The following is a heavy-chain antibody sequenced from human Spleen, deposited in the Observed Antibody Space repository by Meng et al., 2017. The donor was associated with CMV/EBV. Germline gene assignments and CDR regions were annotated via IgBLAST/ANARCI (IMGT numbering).Heavy chain of an antibody. J-gene: IGHJ4*02. D-gene: IGHD2/OR15-2a*01. Sequence: LSCAASGFTFSNAWMYWVRQAPGKGLEWVDRIKSRTDGGTTDYAAPVKARFTISRDDSSNTLYLQMNSLKTEDTALYYCTTLGIYGKWGQGTLVTVS. CDR2: IKSRTDGGTT. CDR3: TTLGIYGK. V-gene: IGHV3-15*01. CDR1: GFTFSNAW.